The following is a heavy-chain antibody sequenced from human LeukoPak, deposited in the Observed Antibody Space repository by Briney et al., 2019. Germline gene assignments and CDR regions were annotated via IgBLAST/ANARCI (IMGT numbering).Heavy chain of an antibody. CDR3: ARHVAVDKIFGVVGWFDP. CDR1: GRSISSSSYY. Sequence: SETLSLTCTVPGRSISSSSYYWGWFRQPPGKGLEWTVRMYYSGSTYYNPSLKSRVTISVDTSKKQFSLKLSSVTAADTAVYYCARHVAVDKIFGVVGWFDPWGEGTLVTVSS. CDR2: MYYSGST. J-gene: IGHJ5*02. D-gene: IGHD3-3*01. V-gene: IGHV4-39*01.